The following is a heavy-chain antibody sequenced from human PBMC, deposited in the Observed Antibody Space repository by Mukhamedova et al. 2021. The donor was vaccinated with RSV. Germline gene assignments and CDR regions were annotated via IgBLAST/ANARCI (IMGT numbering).Heavy chain of an antibody. CDR2: INDSGST. Sequence: GGSFTGYYWSWIRQPPGKGLEWIGEINDSGSTNYNPSLKSRVTISKHTSKKQFSLKLTSVTAADTAVYYCARGHYYDSSGLDYWGQ. V-gene: IGHV4-34*01. CDR1: GGSFTGYY. D-gene: IGHD3-22*01. J-gene: IGHJ4*02. CDR3: ARGHYYDSSGLDY.